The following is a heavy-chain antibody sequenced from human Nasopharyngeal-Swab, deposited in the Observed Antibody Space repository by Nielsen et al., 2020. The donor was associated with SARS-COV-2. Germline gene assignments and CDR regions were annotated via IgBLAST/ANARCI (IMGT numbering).Heavy chain of an antibody. CDR1: GFTFSSYA. J-gene: IGHJ4*02. V-gene: IGHV3-23*01. CDR2: ISGSGGST. D-gene: IGHD2-21*02. CDR3: AKDLAYCGGDCYSGFDY. Sequence: GESLKISCAASGFTFSSYAMHWARQAPGKGLEWVSAISGSGGSTYYADSVKGRFTISRDNSKNTLYLQMNSLRAEDTAVYYCAKDLAYCGGDCYSGFDYWGQGTLVTVSS.